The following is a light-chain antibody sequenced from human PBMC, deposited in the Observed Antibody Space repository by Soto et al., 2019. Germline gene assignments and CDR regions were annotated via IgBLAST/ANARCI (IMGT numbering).Light chain of an antibody. Sequence: DIQMTQSPSSVSASVGDRVSITCRASQGISNCLAWYQQKPGRPPKLLIYTGSSLQSGVPSRFSGTGSGTDFTLTISSLQPEDVATYYCQQANSFPLTFGGGTKVEIK. CDR3: QQANSFPLT. CDR1: QGISNC. CDR2: TGS. V-gene: IGKV1-12*01. J-gene: IGKJ4*01.